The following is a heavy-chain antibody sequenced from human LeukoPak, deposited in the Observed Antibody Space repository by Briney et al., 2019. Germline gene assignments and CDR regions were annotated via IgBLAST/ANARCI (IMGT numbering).Heavy chain of an antibody. CDR1: GYTFISYW. CDR3: ARQEYCSGGSCYTWFDP. CDR2: IYPGDSDP. Sequence: GESLKISCKGSGYTFISYWIGWVRQTPGKGLEWMGIIYPGDSDPRYSPSFQGQVTISADKSISTAYLQWSSLKASDTAMYYCARQEYCSGGSCYTWFDPWGQGTLVTVSS. D-gene: IGHD2-15*01. V-gene: IGHV5-51*01. J-gene: IGHJ5*02.